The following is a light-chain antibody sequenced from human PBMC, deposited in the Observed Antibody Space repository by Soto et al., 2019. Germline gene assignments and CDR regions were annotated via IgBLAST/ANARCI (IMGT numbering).Light chain of an antibody. Sequence: EVVLTQSPATLSLSPGERATLSCRASQSVSTYLAWYQQKPGQPPRLLIYGASNRATGTPARFSGSGSGTDFTLTISSLAPEDFAVYYCHKRSNWPPFTFGPGTKVEIK. CDR2: GAS. V-gene: IGKV3-11*01. CDR3: HKRSNWPPFT. CDR1: QSVSTY. J-gene: IGKJ3*01.